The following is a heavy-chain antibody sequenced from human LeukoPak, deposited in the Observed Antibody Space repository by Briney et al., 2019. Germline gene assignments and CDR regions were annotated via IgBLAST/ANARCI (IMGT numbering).Heavy chain of an antibody. CDR3: ARTPKYYDFWSGYTFDY. D-gene: IGHD3-3*01. CDR2: IKQDGSEK. CDR1: GFTFSRYW. Sequence: GGSLRLSCAASGFTFSRYWMSWVRQAPGKGLEWVANIKQDGSEKYYVDSVKGRFTISRDNAKNSLYLQMNSLRAEDTAVYYCARTPKYYDFWSGYTFDYWGQGTLVTVSS. V-gene: IGHV3-7*03. J-gene: IGHJ4*02.